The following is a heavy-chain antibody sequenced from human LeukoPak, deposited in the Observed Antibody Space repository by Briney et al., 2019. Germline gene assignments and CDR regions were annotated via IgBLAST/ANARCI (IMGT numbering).Heavy chain of an antibody. J-gene: IGHJ5*02. CDR1: GFTFSTYA. CDR3: ARAVYSSSFFWFDP. D-gene: IGHD6-13*01. CDR2: ITGTGDGT. Sequence: PGGSLRLSCAASGFTFSTYAMTWVRQAPGKGLEWVSSITGTGDGTSAADSVKGRFTISRDSSKHTLYLQMNSLRAEDTAVYYCARAVYSSSFFWFDPWGQGTLVTVSS. V-gene: IGHV3-23*01.